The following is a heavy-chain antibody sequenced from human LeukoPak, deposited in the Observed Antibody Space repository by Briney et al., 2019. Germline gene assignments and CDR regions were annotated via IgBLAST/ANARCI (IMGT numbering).Heavy chain of an antibody. CDR1: GFTFSTNG. D-gene: IGHD2-2*01. CDR3: ARSDCSSSSCYFLSYYAMDV. CDR2: IWYDGTNK. Sequence: GGSLRLSCAASGFTFSTNGIHWVRQAPGKGLEWVAVIWYDGTNKYYADSVKGRFAISRDNSKNTVFLQMTSLRAEDTAVYYCARSDCSSSSCYFLSYYAMDVWGRGTAVTVSS. V-gene: IGHV3-33*01. J-gene: IGHJ6*02.